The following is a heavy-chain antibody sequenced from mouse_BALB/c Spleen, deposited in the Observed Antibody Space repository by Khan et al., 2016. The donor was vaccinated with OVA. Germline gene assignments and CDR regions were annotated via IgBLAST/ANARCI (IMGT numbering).Heavy chain of an antibody. J-gene: IGHJ2*01. CDR2: ISSGSSTI. V-gene: IGHV5-17*02. CDR1: GFTFSRFG. CDR3: ARDSNFDY. Sequence: EVELVESGGGLVQPGGSRKLSCAASGFTFSRFGMHWVRQAPEKGLEWVAYISSGSSTIYYADTVKGRFTNSRDNPKNTLFLQMTSLRSEATAMYYCARDSNFDYGGQGTTLTVSS.